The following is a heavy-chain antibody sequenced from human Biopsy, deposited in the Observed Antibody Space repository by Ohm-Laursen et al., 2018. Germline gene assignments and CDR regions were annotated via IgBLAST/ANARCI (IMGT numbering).Heavy chain of an antibody. Sequence: TLSLTCTVSGDSISSYYWSWIRQPPGKGLQWIGYVYCTGSTDYNPSLQSRVTISVDTSKNHFSLRLRSVTPADTATYYCARDRGYYSDRTVPGYFDLWGRGTLVTVSS. CDR2: VYCTGST. CDR3: ARDRGYYSDRTVPGYFDL. D-gene: IGHD3-22*01. CDR1: GDSISSYY. V-gene: IGHV4-59*01. J-gene: IGHJ2*01.